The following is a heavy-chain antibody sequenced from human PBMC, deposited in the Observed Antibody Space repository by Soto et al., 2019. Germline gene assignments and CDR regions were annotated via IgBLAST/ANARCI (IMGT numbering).Heavy chain of an antibody. CDR2: INHSGST. CDR3: ARVRSGYYYYGMDV. J-gene: IGHJ6*02. Sequence: SETLSLTCAVYGGSFSGYYWSWIRQPPGKGLEWIGEINHSGSTNYNPSLKSRVTIPVDTSKNQFSLKLSSVTAADTAVYYCARVRSGYYYYGMDVWGQGTTVTVSS. CDR1: GGSFSGYY. D-gene: IGHD3-10*01. V-gene: IGHV4-34*01.